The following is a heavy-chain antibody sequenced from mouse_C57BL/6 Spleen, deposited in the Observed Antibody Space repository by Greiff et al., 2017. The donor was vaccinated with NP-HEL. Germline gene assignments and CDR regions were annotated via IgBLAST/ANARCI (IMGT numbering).Heavy chain of an antibody. Sequence: EVKLMESGPELVKPGASVKMSCKASGYTFTDYNMHWVKQSHGKSLEWIGYINPNNGGTSYNQKFKGKATLTVNKSSSTAYMELRSLTSEDSAVYYCARDYGSSYDDMDYWGQGTSVTVSS. CDR3: ARDYGSSYDDMDY. D-gene: IGHD1-1*01. CDR2: INPNNGGT. CDR1: GYTFTDYN. V-gene: IGHV1-22*01. J-gene: IGHJ4*01.